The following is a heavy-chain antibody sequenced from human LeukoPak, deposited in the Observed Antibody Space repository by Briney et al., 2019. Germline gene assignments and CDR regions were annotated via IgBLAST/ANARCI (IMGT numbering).Heavy chain of an antibody. Sequence: PGGSLRLSCAASRFTFSNYTMNWVRQAPGKGLEWVSSISGSSSYIYYADSVKGRFTISRDNAKNSLYLQMNSLRAEDTAVYYCARDDIVVVVPAGDYYYYMDVWDKGTTVTVSS. D-gene: IGHD2-15*01. CDR3: ARDDIVVVVPAGDYYYYMDV. CDR1: RFTFSNYT. CDR2: ISGSSSYI. V-gene: IGHV3-21*01. J-gene: IGHJ6*03.